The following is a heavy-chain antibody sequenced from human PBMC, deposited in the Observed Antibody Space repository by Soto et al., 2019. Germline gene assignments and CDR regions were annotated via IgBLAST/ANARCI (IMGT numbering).Heavy chain of an antibody. Sequence: SETLSLTCAVSGYSISSGYYWGWLRQPPGKGLEWIGSIYHGGSSYYNPPLNSRVTLSIDMTNNHVSLILNSVTAADTAVYYFAREGPPVPYYYDSRSYTYENCFDPWGQGTMVTVSS. CDR2: IYHGGSS. D-gene: IGHD3-22*01. CDR1: GYSISSGYY. J-gene: IGHJ5*01. V-gene: IGHV4-38-2*02. CDR3: AREGPPVPYYYDSRSYTYENCFDP.